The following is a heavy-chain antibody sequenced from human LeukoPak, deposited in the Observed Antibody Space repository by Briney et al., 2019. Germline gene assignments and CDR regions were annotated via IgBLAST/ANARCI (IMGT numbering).Heavy chain of an antibody. D-gene: IGHD1-1*01. Sequence: PSETLSLTCNVSGDSLSSSYWWNWVRQPPGEGLQWIGQIYHSGTTTYNPSLNSRVNFSVDKSKNQFFLTLHSVTAADTAIYYCARGPTSVVHLDYWGRGIMVTDSS. CDR2: IYHSGTT. V-gene: IGHV4-4*02. J-gene: IGHJ4*02. CDR1: GDSLSSSYW. CDR3: ARGPTSVVHLDY.